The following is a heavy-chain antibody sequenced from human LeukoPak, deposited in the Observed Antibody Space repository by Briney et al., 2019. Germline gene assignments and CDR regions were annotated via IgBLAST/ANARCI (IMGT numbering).Heavy chain of an antibody. Sequence: SETLSLTCAVYGGSFSGYYWSWIRQPPGKGLEWIGEINHSGSTNYNPSLKSRVTISVDTSKNQFSLKLSSVTAADTAVYYCARVPRVDTAMVLYFDYWGQGTLVTVSS. J-gene: IGHJ4*02. CDR1: GGSFSGYY. CDR3: ARVPRVDTAMVLYFDY. CDR2: INHSGST. V-gene: IGHV4-34*01. D-gene: IGHD5-18*01.